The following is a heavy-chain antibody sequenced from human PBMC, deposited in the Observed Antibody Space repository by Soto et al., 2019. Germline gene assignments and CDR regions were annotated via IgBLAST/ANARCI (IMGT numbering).Heavy chain of an antibody. CDR2: IYNTGST. V-gene: IGHV4-31*03. Sequence: QVQLQESGPGLVKPSQTLSLTCSVSGVSISDGGYYWSWIRQRPGKGLEWIGYIYNTGSTPYNPFRRSRGFISLDKTQNLPSLKLNSVTAADTAVYYFARVGVVFPGDLYTYGYYFESWGQGTMVTVSS. CDR1: GVSISDGGYY. D-gene: IGHD2-15*01. J-gene: IGHJ4*02. CDR3: ARVGVVFPGDLYTYGYYFES.